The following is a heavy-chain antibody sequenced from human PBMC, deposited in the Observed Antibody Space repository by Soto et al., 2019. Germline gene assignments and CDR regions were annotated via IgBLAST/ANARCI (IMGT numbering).Heavy chain of an antibody. Sequence: GESLKISCKTSGYSFTTYWISWVRQMPGKGLEWMGIIYPGDSDTRYSPSFQGQVTISADKSISTAYLQWSSLKASDTAMYYCATSRQDILTGYYTAILDYWGQGTLVTVSS. CDR1: GYSFTTYW. J-gene: IGHJ4*02. V-gene: IGHV5-51*01. CDR3: ATSRQDILTGYYTAILDY. CDR2: IYPGDSDT. D-gene: IGHD3-9*01.